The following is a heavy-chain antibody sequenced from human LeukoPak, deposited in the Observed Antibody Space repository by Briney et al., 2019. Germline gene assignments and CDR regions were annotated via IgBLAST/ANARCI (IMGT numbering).Heavy chain of an antibody. Sequence: SLTLSCNGTGSGCTSNSGSYYWRWIRQPAGKRLELIGRIYTSGSTNYNPSLKSRVTISVDTSKNQFSLKLSSVTAADTAVYYCARGEDYGEANWFDPWGQGTLVTVSS. CDR2: IYTSGST. D-gene: IGHD4-17*01. CDR3: ARGEDYGEANWFDP. V-gene: IGHV4-61*02. J-gene: IGHJ5*02. CDR1: GCTSNSGSYY.